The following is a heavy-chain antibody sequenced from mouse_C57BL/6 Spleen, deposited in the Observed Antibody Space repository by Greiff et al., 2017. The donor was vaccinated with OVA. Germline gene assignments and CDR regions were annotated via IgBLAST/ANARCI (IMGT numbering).Heavy chain of an antibody. CDR1: GYTFTSYW. D-gene: IGHD1-1*01. Sequence: QVQLKQPGTELVKPGASVKLSCKASGYTFTSYWMHWVKQRPGQGLEWIGNINPSNGGTNYNEKFKSKATLTVDKSSSTAYMQLSSLTSEDSAVYYCAKGGYYGSSYDWFAYWGQGTLVTVSA. V-gene: IGHV1-53*01. CDR3: AKGGYYGSSYDWFAY. CDR2: INPSNGGT. J-gene: IGHJ3*01.